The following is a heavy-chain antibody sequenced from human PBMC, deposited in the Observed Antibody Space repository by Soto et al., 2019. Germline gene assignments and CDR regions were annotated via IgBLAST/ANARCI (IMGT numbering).Heavy chain of an antibody. D-gene: IGHD6-19*01. V-gene: IGHV4-4*07. Sequence: SHTLSLTCTVSGGSISSYYWSWIRQPAGKGLEWIGRIYTSGSTNYNPSLKSRVPMSVDTYKNQFSLKLSSVTAADTAVYYCARVESRGWYVLDYWGRGTLVTVSS. CDR2: IYTSGST. J-gene: IGHJ4*02. CDR1: GGSISSYY. CDR3: ARVESRGWYVLDY.